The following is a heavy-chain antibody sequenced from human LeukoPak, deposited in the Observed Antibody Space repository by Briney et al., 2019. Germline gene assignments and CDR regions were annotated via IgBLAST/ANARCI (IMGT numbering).Heavy chain of an antibody. J-gene: IGHJ4*02. Sequence: GGSLRLSCAVSGITLSNYGMSWVRQAPGKGPEWVAGISSSGGSTNYADSVKGRFTISRDNPKNTLYLQMNNLRAEDTAVYFCAKRAVVIRVILVGFHKEAYYFDSWGQGALVTVSS. V-gene: IGHV3-23*01. D-gene: IGHD3-22*01. CDR2: ISSSGGST. CDR3: AKRAVVIRVILVGFHKEAYYFDS. CDR1: GITLSNYG.